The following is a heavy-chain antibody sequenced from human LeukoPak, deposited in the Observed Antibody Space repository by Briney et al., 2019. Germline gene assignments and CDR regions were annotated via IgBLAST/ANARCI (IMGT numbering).Heavy chain of an antibody. V-gene: IGHV3-13*01. CDR2: IGTAGDT. CDR1: GFTFSSYD. Sequence: GGSLRLSCAASGFTFSSYDMHWVRQAPGKGLEWVSAIGTAGDTYYPGSVKGRCTISRENAKNSLYLQMNSLRAGDTAVYYCARSYSNYYYYGMDVWGQGTTVTVSS. D-gene: IGHD4-4*01. J-gene: IGHJ6*02. CDR3: ARSYSNYYYYGMDV.